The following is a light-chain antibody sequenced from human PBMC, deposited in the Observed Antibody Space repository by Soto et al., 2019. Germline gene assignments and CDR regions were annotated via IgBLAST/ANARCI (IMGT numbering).Light chain of an antibody. CDR1: SSNIGSNT. CDR3: AAWDESLNGKVV. V-gene: IGLV1-44*01. J-gene: IGLJ2*01. CDR2: SNN. Sequence: QSVLTQPPSASGTPGQRVTISCSGSSSNIGSNTVNWYQQLPGTAAKLLIYSNNQRPSGVPDRFSGSKSGTSASLAISGLQSEDEADDYCAAWDESLNGKVVFGGGTKLTVL.